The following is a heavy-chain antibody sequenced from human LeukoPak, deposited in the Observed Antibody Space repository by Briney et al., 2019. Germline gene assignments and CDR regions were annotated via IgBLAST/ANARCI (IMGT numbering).Heavy chain of an antibody. J-gene: IGHJ6*02. Sequence: GSLRLSCAASGFTFSSYSMNWVRHAPGKGLEWVSSISSSSSYIYYADSVKGRFTISRDNAKNSLYLQMNSLRAEDTAVYYCARDPDPNYTMVRGVLKEPPNYYYGMDVWGQGTTVTVSS. D-gene: IGHD3-10*01. CDR2: ISSSSSYI. V-gene: IGHV3-21*01. CDR1: GFTFSSYS. CDR3: ARDPDPNYTMVRGVLKEPPNYYYGMDV.